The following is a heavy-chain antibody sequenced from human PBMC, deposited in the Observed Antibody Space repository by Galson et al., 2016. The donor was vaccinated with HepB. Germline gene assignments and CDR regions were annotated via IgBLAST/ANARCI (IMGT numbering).Heavy chain of an antibody. CDR1: EFTFSRYG. CDR3: ARGQGYCSGGTCHGIDY. V-gene: IGHV3-33*01. CDR2: VWSDGIQQ. J-gene: IGHJ4*02. D-gene: IGHD2-15*01. Sequence: SLRLSCAASEFTFSRYGIHRVRQARGKGLDWVAAVWSDGIQQYFADSVKGRFNIARDNSKNTVYLQMNSLRAEDTAVYYCARGQGYCSGGTCHGIDYWGQGTLFTVSS.